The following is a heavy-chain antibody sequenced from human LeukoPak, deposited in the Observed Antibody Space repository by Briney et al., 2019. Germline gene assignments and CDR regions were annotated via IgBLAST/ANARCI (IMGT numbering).Heavy chain of an antibody. J-gene: IGHJ4*02. CDR2: IASNGGAK. CDR1: GFSFNTYT. V-gene: IGHV3-64*02. Sequence: PGGPLRLSCAASGFSFNTYTMRWLPEAPGKGVEHVSGIASNGGAKYYGDSVRGRFTISRDNFKNTVYVQMDSLRTEDIVVYYCAREYCTPNNCYNWGLGYWGQGTLVTVSS. D-gene: IGHD2-2*02. CDR3: AREYCTPNNCYNWGLGY.